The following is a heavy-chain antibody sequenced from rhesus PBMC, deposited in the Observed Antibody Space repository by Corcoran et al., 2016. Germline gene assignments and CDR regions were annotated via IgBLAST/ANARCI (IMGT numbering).Heavy chain of an antibody. Sequence: EVQVVESGGGLVQPGGSLRLSCAASGFTFTPYGFPWVRQAPGKGLEWVAVISSDGSKKYFADSVEDRFTISRDNSKNMVYLQMNNLKLEDMAVYYCTRFDYWGQGVLVIVSS. CDR3: TRFDY. CDR1: GFTFTPYG. V-gene: IGHV3-54*02. J-gene: IGHJ4*01. CDR2: ISSDGSKK.